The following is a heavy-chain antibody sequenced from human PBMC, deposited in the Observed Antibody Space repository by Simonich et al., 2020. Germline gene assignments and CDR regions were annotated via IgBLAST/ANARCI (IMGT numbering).Heavy chain of an antibody. J-gene: IGHJ4*02. CDR1: GYTFTSYG. D-gene: IGHD2-15*01. V-gene: IGHV1-18*01. Sequence: QVQLVQSGAEVKKPGASVKVSCKASGYTFTSYGISWVRQAPGQGRGGMGWIIAYNGNTNSAQKLQGRVTMTTDTSTSTAYMELRSLRSDDTAVYYCARASRGTWWYYYFDYWGQGTLVTVSS. CDR2: IIAYNGNT. CDR3: ARASRGTWWYYYFDY.